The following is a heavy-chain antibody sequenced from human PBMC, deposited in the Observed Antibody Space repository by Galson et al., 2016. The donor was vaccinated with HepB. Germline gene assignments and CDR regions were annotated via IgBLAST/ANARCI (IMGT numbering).Heavy chain of an antibody. D-gene: IGHD2-2*01. J-gene: IGHJ6*01. CDR1: GFTFSSPH. V-gene: IGHV3-74*03. CDR3: ARTSYPYSMDV. CDR2: SNSDGRTK. Sequence: SLRLSCAASGFTFSSPHMHWVRQAPGKGLVWVAVSNSDGRTKKYAGSVKGRFTISRDNAKRTLYLEMNSLRAEDTAVYYCARTSYPYSMDVWGQGTTVTVSS.